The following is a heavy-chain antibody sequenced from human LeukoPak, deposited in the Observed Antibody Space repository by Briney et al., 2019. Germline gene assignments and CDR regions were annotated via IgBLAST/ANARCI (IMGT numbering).Heavy chain of an antibody. CDR2: IYYSGST. J-gene: IGHJ6*03. Sequence: PSETLSLTCTASGGSISSSSYYWGWIRQPPGKGLEWIGSIYYSGSTYYNPSLKSRVTISVDTSKNQFSLKLSSVTAADTAVYYCARHLYYYYYYYMDVWGKGTTVTISS. V-gene: IGHV4-39*01. CDR1: GGSISSSSYY. CDR3: ARHLYYYYYYYMDV.